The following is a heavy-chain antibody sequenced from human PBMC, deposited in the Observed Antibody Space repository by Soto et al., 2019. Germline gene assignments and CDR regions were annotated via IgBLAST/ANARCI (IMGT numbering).Heavy chain of an antibody. V-gene: IGHV4-39*01. CDR1: GGSISSSSYY. CDR3: ASDIVLMVYAKEWYFDL. J-gene: IGHJ2*01. Sequence: PSETLSLTCTVSGGSISSSSYYWGWIRQPPGKGLEWIGSIYYSGSTYYNPSLKSRVTISVDTSKNQFSLKLSSVTAADTAVYYCASDIVLMVYAKEWYFDLWGRGTLVTVSS. D-gene: IGHD2-8*01. CDR2: IYYSGST.